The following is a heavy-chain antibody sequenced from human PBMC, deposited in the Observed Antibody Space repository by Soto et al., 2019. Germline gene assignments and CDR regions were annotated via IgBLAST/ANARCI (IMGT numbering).Heavy chain of an antibody. V-gene: IGHV4-34*01. Sequence: QVQLQQWGAGLLKPSETLSLTCAVYGGSFSGYYWSWIRQPPGKGLEWIGEINHSGSTNYNPSLKSRVTISVDTSKNQFSRKLSSVTAADTAVYYCARGARSGCSGGSCSTNWFDPWGQGTLVTVSS. CDR3: ARGARSGCSGGSCSTNWFDP. CDR1: GGSFSGYY. CDR2: INHSGST. J-gene: IGHJ5*02. D-gene: IGHD2-15*01.